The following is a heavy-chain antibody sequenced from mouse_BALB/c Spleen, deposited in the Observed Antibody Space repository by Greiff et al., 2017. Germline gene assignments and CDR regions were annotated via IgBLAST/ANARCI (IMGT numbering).Heavy chain of an antibody. CDR1: GYTFTSYT. D-gene: IGHD1-1*01. CDR3: ARRTTVVAKDYFDY. J-gene: IGHJ2*01. V-gene: IGHV1-4*02. Sequence: QVQLQQSAAELARPGASVKMSCKASGYTFTSYTMHWVKQRPGQGLEWIGYINPSSGYTEYNQKFKDKTTLTADKSSSTAYMQLSSLTSEDSAVYYCARRTTVVAKDYFDYWGQGTTLTVSS. CDR2: INPSSGYT.